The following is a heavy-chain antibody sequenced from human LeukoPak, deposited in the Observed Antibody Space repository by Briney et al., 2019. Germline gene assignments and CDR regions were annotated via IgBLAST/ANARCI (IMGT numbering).Heavy chain of an antibody. V-gene: IGHV1-69*06. CDR3: ASRSPYSGYDLYDF. J-gene: IGHJ4*02. D-gene: IGHD5-12*01. CDR2: IIPIFGTA. CDR1: GGTFSSYA. Sequence: ASVKVSCKASGGTFSSYAISWVRQAPGQGLEWMGGIIPIFGTANYAQKFQGRVTFTADKTTSTAYMELSSLRSEDTAVYYCASRSPYSGYDLYDFWGQGTLVTVST.